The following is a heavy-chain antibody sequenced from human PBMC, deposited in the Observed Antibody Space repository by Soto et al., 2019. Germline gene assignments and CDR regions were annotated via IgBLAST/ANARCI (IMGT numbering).Heavy chain of an antibody. Sequence: QVQLQESGPGLVKPSETLSLTCTVSGGSVSSGTYYWSWIRQPPGKGLEWIGYVYYSGSTTYNPSLKSRVTISIDTSKNQFSLKLTSVTAADTAVYYCARGRSRPDYGGQGTLVTVSS. CDR3: ARGRSRPDY. CDR1: GGSVSSGTYY. J-gene: IGHJ4*02. V-gene: IGHV4-61*01. CDR2: VYYSGST.